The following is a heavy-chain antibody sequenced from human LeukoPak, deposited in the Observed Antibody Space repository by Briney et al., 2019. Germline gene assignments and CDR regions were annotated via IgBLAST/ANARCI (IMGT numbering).Heavy chain of an antibody. CDR3: ARGYCSGGSCYSGELYYYYYMDV. CDR1: GYTFTSYY. D-gene: IGHD2-15*01. CDR2: INPSGGST. Sequence: ASVKVSCKASGYTFTSYYMHWVRQAPGQGLEWMGIINPSGGSTTYAQKFQGRVTMTRDMSTSTVYMELSSLRSEDTAVYYCARGYCSGGSCYSGELYYYYYMDVWGKGTTVTVSS. J-gene: IGHJ6*03. V-gene: IGHV1-46*01.